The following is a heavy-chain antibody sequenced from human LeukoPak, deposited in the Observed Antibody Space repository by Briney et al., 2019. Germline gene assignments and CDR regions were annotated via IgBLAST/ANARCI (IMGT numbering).Heavy chain of an antibody. V-gene: IGHV3-30*02. Sequence: GGSLRLSCAASRITFSTYGMHWVRQAPGKGLEWVAFVRYDGNNKYYADSVKGRFTISRDNSKNTLYLQMNSLRAEDTAIYYCARGAWFDPWGQGTVVTVSS. J-gene: IGHJ5*02. D-gene: IGHD4/OR15-4a*01. CDR3: ARGAWFDP. CDR2: VRYDGNNK. CDR1: RITFSTYG.